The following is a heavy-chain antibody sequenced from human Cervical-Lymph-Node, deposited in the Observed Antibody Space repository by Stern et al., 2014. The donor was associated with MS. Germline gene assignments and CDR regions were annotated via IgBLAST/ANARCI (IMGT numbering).Heavy chain of an antibody. J-gene: IGHJ4*02. D-gene: IGHD1-7*01. CDR2: IWYDGNKK. Sequence: QMQLVQSGGGVVQPGRSLRLSCAASGFTFSNYGMHWVRRAPGKGLEWLAVIWYDGNKKYYADSVKGRFTISRDNSKNTLFLQMSSLTAEDTALYYCARGNWNYEGMGYWGQGTLVTVSS. CDR1: GFTFSNYG. CDR3: ARGNWNYEGMGY. V-gene: IGHV3-33*01.